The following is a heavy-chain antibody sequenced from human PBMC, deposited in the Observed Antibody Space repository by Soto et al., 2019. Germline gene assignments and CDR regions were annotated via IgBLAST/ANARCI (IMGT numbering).Heavy chain of an antibody. V-gene: IGHV1-2*06. CDR2: MNLDTGGT. CDR1: GYRFTAYY. Sequence: QVQLVQSGAEVKKPGASVRVSCEASGYRFTAYYIHWVRQAPGQGLEWMGRMNLDTGGTTYAQKFQGRVTMTRDTSFSTAYMEVNSLKSDDTAMYYCARDGNFAFLGYSFAFDFWGQGTLVTVSS. CDR3: ARDGNFAFLGYSFAFDF. J-gene: IGHJ4*02. D-gene: IGHD5-18*01.